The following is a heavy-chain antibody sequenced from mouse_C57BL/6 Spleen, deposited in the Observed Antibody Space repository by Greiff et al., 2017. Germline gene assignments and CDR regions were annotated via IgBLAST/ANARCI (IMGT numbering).Heavy chain of an antibody. J-gene: IGHJ1*03. D-gene: IGHD2-2*01. CDR3: ARLLWLRDWYCDV. Sequence: QVQLQQPGAELVRPGSSVKLSCKASGYTFTSYWMHWVKQRPIQGLEWIGNIDPSDSETHYNQKFKDKATLTVDKSSSTAYMQLSSLTSEDSAVYYCARLLWLRDWYCDVWGTGTTVTVSS. CDR2: IDPSDSET. CDR1: GYTFTSYW. V-gene: IGHV1-52*01.